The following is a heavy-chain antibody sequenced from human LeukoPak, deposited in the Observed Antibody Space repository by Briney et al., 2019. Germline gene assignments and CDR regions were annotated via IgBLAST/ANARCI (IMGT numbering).Heavy chain of an antibody. CDR3: AKGYCSSATCYSRFDP. J-gene: IGHJ5*02. Sequence: PGGSLRLSCAASGFTFSSYAMSWVRQAPGKGLEWVSAISGSGGTTYYADSVKGRFTISRDNSMDTLYVQMNSLRAEDTAMYYCAKGYCSSATCYSRFDPWGQGTLVTVSS. D-gene: IGHD2-2*02. CDR1: GFTFSSYA. CDR2: ISGSGGTT. V-gene: IGHV3-23*01.